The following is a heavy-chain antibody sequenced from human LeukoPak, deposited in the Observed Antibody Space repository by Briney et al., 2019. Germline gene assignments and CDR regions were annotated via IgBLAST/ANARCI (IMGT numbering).Heavy chain of an antibody. D-gene: IGHD3-22*01. Sequence: YPGGSLRLSCAASGFTFSRYSMNWVRQLPGRGLEWVSSISGNGHQTYYADSVKGRFSVSRDNSKNILYLQMDSLRADDSALYYCAKDANYYDSSGYLIPFDYWGQGTLVTVSS. J-gene: IGHJ4*02. CDR2: ISGNGHQT. CDR1: GFTFSRYS. CDR3: AKDANYYDSSGYLIPFDY. V-gene: IGHV3-23*01.